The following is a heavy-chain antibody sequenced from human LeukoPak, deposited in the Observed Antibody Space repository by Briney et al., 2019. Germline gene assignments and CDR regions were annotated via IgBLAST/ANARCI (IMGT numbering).Heavy chain of an antibody. V-gene: IGHV3-23*01. J-gene: IGHJ4*02. CDR2: ISGSGGST. Sequence: GGSLRLSCAASGFTVSSNYMSWVRQAPGRGLEWVSAISGSGGSTYYADSVKGRFTISRDNSKNTLYLQTNSLGAEDTAVYYCAMSPRSSDSPRGYWGQGTLVTVSS. CDR3: AMSPRSSDSPRGY. D-gene: IGHD2-2*01. CDR1: GFTVSSNY.